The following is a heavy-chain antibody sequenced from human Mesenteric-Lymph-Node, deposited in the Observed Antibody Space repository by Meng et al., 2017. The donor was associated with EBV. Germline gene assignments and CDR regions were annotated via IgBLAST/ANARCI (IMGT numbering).Heavy chain of an antibody. J-gene: IGHJ4*02. CDR2: INPRSGAT. CDR1: AYSYSGYY. V-gene: IGHV1-2*06. Sequence: QVRGVESGGEVKRPGASVKCSCKASAYSYSGYYLHWVRQAPGQGLEWMGRINPRSGATSYAEKFQGRLAMTGDTSVSTAYMELASLRSDDTAVYFCSHTDYFDNTGHHWGQGTLVTVSS. CDR3: SHTDYFDNTGHH. D-gene: IGHD3-22*01.